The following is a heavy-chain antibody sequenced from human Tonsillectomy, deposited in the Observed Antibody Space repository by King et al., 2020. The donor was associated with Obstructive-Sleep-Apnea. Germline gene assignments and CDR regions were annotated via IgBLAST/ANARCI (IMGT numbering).Heavy chain of an antibody. CDR3: AREFHIAAATDYYYYGLDV. D-gene: IGHD6-13*01. Sequence: VQLVESGGGLVKPGGSLRLSCAASGFTFSSYSMNWVRQAPGKGLEWVSSISSTRSYIYYADSVKGRFTISRDNAKNSLYLQVSSLSAEDTAVYYCAREFHIAAATDYYYYGLDVWGQGTTVTVSS. CDR2: ISSTRSYI. CDR1: GFTFSSYS. J-gene: IGHJ6*02. V-gene: IGHV3-21*01.